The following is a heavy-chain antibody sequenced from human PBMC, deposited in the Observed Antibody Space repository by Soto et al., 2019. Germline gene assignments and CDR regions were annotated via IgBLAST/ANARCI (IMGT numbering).Heavy chain of an antibody. CDR3: ARDRGGYSYGYVDY. Sequence: VQLVESGGGLVKPGGSLRLSCAASGFTFSSYSMNWVRQAPGKGLEWVSSISSSSSYIYYADSVKGRFTISRDNAKNSLYLQMNSLRAEDTAVYYCARDRGGYSYGYVDYWGQGTLVTVSS. V-gene: IGHV3-21*01. J-gene: IGHJ4*02. CDR1: GFTFSSYS. D-gene: IGHD5-18*01. CDR2: ISSSSSYI.